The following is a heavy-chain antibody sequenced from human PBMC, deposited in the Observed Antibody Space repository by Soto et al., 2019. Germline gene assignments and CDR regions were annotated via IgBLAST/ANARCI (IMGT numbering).Heavy chain of an antibody. Sequence: QVQLVQSGAEVKKPGASVKVSCKASGYTFSSYAMHWVRQAPGQRLEWMGWINAGNGNTKYSQKFQGRVTITRDPSASTAYMELSSLRSEDTAVYYCARATEYCSSTSCYSSSFDYWGQGTLVTVSS. D-gene: IGHD2-2*01. CDR2: INAGNGNT. CDR3: ARATEYCSSTSCYSSSFDY. J-gene: IGHJ4*02. V-gene: IGHV1-3*01. CDR1: GYTFSSYA.